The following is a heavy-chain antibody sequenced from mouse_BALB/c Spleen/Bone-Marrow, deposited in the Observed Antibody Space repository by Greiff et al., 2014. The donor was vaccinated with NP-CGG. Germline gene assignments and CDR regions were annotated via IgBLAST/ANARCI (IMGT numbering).Heavy chain of an antibody. D-gene: IGHD3-3*01. V-gene: IGHV14-3*02. CDR2: IDPANGNT. CDR1: GFNIRDTY. Sequence: EVQLQQSGAELVKPGASVKLSCTASGFNIRDTYMHWVKQRPEQGLEWIGRIDPANGNTKYDPKFQGKATITADTSSNTAYLQLSSLTSEDTAVYYCARRTRYAMDYWGQGTSVTVSS. CDR3: ARRTRYAMDY. J-gene: IGHJ4*01.